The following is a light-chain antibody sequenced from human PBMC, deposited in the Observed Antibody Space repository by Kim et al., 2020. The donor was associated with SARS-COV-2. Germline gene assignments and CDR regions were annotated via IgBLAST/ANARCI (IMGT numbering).Light chain of an antibody. CDR2: AAS. V-gene: IGKV1-8*01. CDR3: QQYFNRTLT. Sequence: AIRLTQSPPSLSASAGDGVTFACRASHFISTSLAWYQQHPGKAPKLLIYAASTVQSGVPSRFSASGSGTDFTLTISHLQSEDFATYYWQQYFNRTLTFGGGTKVDIK. J-gene: IGKJ4*01. CDR1: HFISTS.